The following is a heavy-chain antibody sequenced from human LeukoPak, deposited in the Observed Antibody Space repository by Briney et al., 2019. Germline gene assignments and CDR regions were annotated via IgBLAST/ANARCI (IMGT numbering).Heavy chain of an antibody. Sequence: PGGSLRLSCAASGFTFSSYWMSWVRQAPGKGLEWVANIKQDGSEKYYVDSVKGRFTISRDNAKNSLYLQMNSLRAEDTAVYSCARRVGCSSTSCPRGLFDYWGQGTLVTVSS. CDR2: IKQDGSEK. V-gene: IGHV3-7*01. CDR1: GFTFSSYW. D-gene: IGHD2-2*01. J-gene: IGHJ4*02. CDR3: ARRVGCSSTSCPRGLFDY.